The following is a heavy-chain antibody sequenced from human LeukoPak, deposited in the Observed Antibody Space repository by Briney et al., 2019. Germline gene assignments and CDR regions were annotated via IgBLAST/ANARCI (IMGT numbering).Heavy chain of an antibody. CDR1: GFTFTSSA. Sequence: ASVKVSCKASGFTFTSSAMQWVRQARGQRLEWIGWIVVGSGNTNYAQKFQERVTITRDMSTSTAYMELSSLGSEDTAVYYCAADVVGAKSRFDPWGQGTLVTVSS. D-gene: IGHD1-26*01. J-gene: IGHJ5*02. CDR3: AADVVGAKSRFDP. V-gene: IGHV1-58*02. CDR2: IVVGSGNT.